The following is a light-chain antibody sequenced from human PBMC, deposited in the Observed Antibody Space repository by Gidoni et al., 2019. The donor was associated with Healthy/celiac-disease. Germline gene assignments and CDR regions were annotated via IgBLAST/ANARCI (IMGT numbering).Light chain of an antibody. J-gene: IGKJ1*01. CDR2: AAS. Sequence: DIQMTQSPSSLSASVGDRVTITCRASQSISSYLNWYQQKPGKAPKLLIYAASSLQSGVPSRFSGSGSGTDFTLTISSLQPEDFATYYCQQSYITATWTFGQGTKVEIK. CDR3: QQSYITATWT. V-gene: IGKV1-39*01. CDR1: QSISSY.